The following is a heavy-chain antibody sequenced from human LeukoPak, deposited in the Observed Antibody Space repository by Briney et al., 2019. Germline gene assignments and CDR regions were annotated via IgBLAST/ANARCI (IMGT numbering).Heavy chain of an antibody. CDR1: GYTFTSYG. D-gene: IGHD6-13*01. J-gene: IGHJ6*03. V-gene: IGHV1-18*01. CDR2: ISAYNGNT. CDR3: AREVAAAAWDNMDV. Sequence: ASVKVSCKASGYTFTSYGISWVRQAPGQGLEWMGWISAYNGNTNYAQKLQGGVTMTTDTSTSTAYMELRSLGSDDTAVYYCAREVAAAAWDNMDVWGKGTTVTVSS.